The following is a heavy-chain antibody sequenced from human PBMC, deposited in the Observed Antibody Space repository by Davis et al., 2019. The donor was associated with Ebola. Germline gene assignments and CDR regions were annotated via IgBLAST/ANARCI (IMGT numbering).Heavy chain of an antibody. V-gene: IGHV5-51*01. CDR2: IYPGDSDT. D-gene: IGHD1-14*01. Sequence: KVSCKGSGYSFTSYWIGWVRQMPGKGLEWMGIIYPGDSDTRYSPSFQGQVTFSADQSITTAYLQWSSLKASDTAMYFCARGTSLGRNFDFWGQGTLVTVSS. CDR1: GYSFTSYW. J-gene: IGHJ4*02. CDR3: ARGTSLGRNFDF.